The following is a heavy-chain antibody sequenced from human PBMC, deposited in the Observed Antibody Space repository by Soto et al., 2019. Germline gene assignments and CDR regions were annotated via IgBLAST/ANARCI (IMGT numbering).Heavy chain of an antibody. CDR1: GFTFSSYA. V-gene: IGHV3-30-3*01. J-gene: IGHJ6*02. D-gene: IGHD6-13*01. CDR2: ISYDGSNK. Sequence: GGSLRLSCAASGFTFSSYAMHWVRQAPGKGLEWVAVISYDGSNKYYADSVKGRFTISRDNSKNTLYLQMNSLRAEDTAVYYCARAYRIAAAGTLSYGMDVWGQGTTVNV. CDR3: ARAYRIAAAGTLSYGMDV.